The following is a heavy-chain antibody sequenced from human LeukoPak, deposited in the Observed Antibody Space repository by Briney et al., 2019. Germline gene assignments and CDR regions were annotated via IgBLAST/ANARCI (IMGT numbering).Heavy chain of an antibody. CDR3: ARGDTYNWNYESDY. CDR1: GGTFSSYA. CDR2: IIPIFGTA. Sequence: SVKVSCKASGGTFSSYAISWVRQAPGQGLECMGGIIPIFGTANYAQNFQGRVTITADESTSTAYMELSSLRSEDTAVYYCARGDTYNWNYESDYWGQGTLVTVSS. V-gene: IGHV1-69*13. J-gene: IGHJ4*02. D-gene: IGHD1-7*01.